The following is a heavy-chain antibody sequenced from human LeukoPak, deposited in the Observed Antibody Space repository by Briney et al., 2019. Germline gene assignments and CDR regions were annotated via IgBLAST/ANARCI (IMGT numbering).Heavy chain of an antibody. D-gene: IGHD3-9*01. V-gene: IGHV4-59*01. CDR1: SGSISSYY. CDR3: ARSAKFEDTLDY. Sequence: SETLSLTCTVSSGSISSYYWSWIRQPPGKGLEWTGYIYYSGSTNYNPSLKSRVTISVDTSKNQFSLKLNSVTAADTAVYYCARSAKFEDTLDYWGQGTLVTVSS. J-gene: IGHJ4*02. CDR2: IYYSGST.